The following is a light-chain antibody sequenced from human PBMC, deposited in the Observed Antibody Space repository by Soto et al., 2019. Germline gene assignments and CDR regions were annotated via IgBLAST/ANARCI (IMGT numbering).Light chain of an antibody. CDR3: QSYDSSLSGFYV. CDR1: SSNIGAVYD. V-gene: IGLV1-40*01. Sequence: QSVLTQPPSVSGSPGQSGTISCTWISSNIGAVYDVHWYQQLPGTAPKLLIYGNSNRPSGVPDRFSGSKSGTSASLAITGLQAEDEADYYCQSYDSSLSGFYVFGTGTKVTVL. CDR2: GNS. J-gene: IGLJ1*01.